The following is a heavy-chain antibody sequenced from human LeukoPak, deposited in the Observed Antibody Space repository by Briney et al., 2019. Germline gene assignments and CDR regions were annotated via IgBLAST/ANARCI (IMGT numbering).Heavy chain of an antibody. CDR2: ISSNGGST. CDR1: GFTFSSYA. CDR3: ARGAPDNYYYYYYMDV. D-gene: IGHD1-14*01. Sequence: GGSLRLSCAASGFTFSSYAMHWVRQAPGKELEYVSAISSNGGSTYYANSVKGRFTISRDNSKNTLYLQMGSLRAEDMAVYYCARGAPDNYYYYYYMDVWGKGTTVTVSS. J-gene: IGHJ6*03. V-gene: IGHV3-64*01.